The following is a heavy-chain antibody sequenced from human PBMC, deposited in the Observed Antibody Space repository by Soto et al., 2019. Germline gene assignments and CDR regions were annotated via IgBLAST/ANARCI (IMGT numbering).Heavy chain of an antibody. CDR2: INHSGST. CDR1: GGSFSGYY. J-gene: IGHJ6*02. Sequence: SETLSLTCAVYGGSFSGYYWSWIRQPPGKGLEWIGEINHSGSTNYNPPLKSRVTISVDTSKNQFSLKLSSVTAADTAVYYCARHRCSGGSCNTNLYCLQVWGQGTMVTGSS. D-gene: IGHD2-15*01. CDR3: ARHRCSGGSCNTNLYCLQV. V-gene: IGHV4-34*01.